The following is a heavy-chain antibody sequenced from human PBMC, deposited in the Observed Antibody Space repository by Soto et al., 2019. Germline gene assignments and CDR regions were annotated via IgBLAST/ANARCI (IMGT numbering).Heavy chain of an antibody. CDR2: IYYSGST. CDR3: ARVYGNYYYYYGMDV. J-gene: IGHJ6*02. CDR1: GGSISSSSYY. D-gene: IGHD3-10*01. V-gene: IGHV4-39*01. Sequence: QLQLQESGPGLVKPSETLSLTCTVSGGSISSSSYYWGWIRQPPGKGLEWIGSIYYSGSTYYNPSLKSRVTISVDTSKNQFSLKLSSVTAADTAVYYCARVYGNYYYYYGMDVWGQGTTVTVSS.